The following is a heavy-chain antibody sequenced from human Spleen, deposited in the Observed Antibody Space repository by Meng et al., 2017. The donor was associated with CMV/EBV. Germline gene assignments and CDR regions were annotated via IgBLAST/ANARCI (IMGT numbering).Heavy chain of an antibody. J-gene: IGHJ4*02. CDR2: INHRGST. D-gene: IGHD1-26*01. Sequence: SETLSLTCAVYGGSFSGYYWNWIRQPPGKGLEWIGEINHRGSTNYNPSLKSRVTISVDTSKNQFSLKLTSVTAADTAVYYCARAVVGATCPLYWGQGTLVTVSS. CDR1: GGSFSGYY. V-gene: IGHV4-34*01. CDR3: ARAVVGATCPLY.